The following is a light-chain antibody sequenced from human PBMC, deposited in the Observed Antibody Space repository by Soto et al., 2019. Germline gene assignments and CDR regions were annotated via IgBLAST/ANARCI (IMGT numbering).Light chain of an antibody. J-gene: IGKJ5*01. Sequence: EIVLTQSPGTLSLSPGEEATLSCRASQSVDSNYLAGYQQKPGQTPRLIIYGASGRADGIPHRFSGSGFGTDFTLTISKVEPEDFAVYYCQQYGTPRSVTFGQGTRLDI. CDR1: QSVDSNY. V-gene: IGKV3-20*01. CDR2: GAS. CDR3: QQYGTPRSVT.